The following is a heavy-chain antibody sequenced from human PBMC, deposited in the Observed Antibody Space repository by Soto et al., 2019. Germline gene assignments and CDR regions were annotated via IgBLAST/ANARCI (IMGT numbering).Heavy chain of an antibody. CDR2: ISGSGGST. CDR3: AKDPSGNDYDSSGYSYYFDY. Sequence: PGGSLRLSCAASGFTFSSYAMSWVRQAPGKGLEWVSAISGSGGSTYYADSVKGRFTISRDNSKNTLYLQMNSLRAEDTAVYYCAKDPSGNDYDSSGYSYYFDYWGQGTLVTVSS. V-gene: IGHV3-23*01. J-gene: IGHJ4*02. D-gene: IGHD3-22*01. CDR1: GFTFSSYA.